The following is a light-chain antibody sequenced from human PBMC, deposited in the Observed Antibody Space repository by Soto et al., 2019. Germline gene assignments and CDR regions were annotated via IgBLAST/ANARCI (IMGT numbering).Light chain of an antibody. V-gene: IGLV2-14*01. CDR3: SSYTSRSTVT. J-gene: IGLJ2*01. CDR1: SSDVGTYNY. Sequence: QSALTQPASVSGSPGQSITISCTGTSSDVGTYNYVSWYQHLPGKAPKLMIYEVSNRPSGVSNRFSGSKSGNTASLTISGLQAEDEADYYCSSYTSRSTVTFGGGTKLT. CDR2: EVS.